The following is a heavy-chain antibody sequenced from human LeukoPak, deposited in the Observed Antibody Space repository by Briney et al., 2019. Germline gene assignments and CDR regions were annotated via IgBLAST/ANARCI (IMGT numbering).Heavy chain of an antibody. D-gene: IGHD6-13*01. J-gene: IGHJ4*02. CDR2: IKQDGSEK. CDR3: ARIGAAGVDS. CDR1: GFTFSRYW. Sequence: GGSLRLSCAASGFTFSRYWMSWVRQAPGKGLEWVVKIKQDGSEKYYVDSVKGRFTISRDNSKSSLYLQMNSLRAEDTAVYYCARIGAAGVDSWGLGTLVTVSS. V-gene: IGHV3-7*03.